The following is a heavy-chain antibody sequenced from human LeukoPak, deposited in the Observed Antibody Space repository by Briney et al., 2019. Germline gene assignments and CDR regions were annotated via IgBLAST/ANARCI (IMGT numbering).Heavy chain of an antibody. V-gene: IGHV3-7*01. CDR2: INLDGSER. CDR3: GRVIAGAIDY. Sequence: GGSLRLSCAASGFTFSGHSMTWVRRAPGKGLEWVANINLDGSERFYVDFVKGRFTISRDNADNSMYLQMNSLRAEDTAVYYCGRVIAGAIDYWGQGTLVTVSS. J-gene: IGHJ4*02. D-gene: IGHD6-13*01. CDR1: GFTFSGHS.